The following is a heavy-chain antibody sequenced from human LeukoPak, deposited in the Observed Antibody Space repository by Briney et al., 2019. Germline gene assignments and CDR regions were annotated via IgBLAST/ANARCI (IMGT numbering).Heavy chain of an antibody. CDR1: GGSISSYY. CDR3: ARGRSLWYGSGKTAFDI. CDR2: IYYSGST. D-gene: IGHD3-10*01. V-gene: IGHV4-59*01. Sequence: PSETLSLTCTVSGGSISSYYWSWIRQPPGKGLEWIGYIYYSGSTNYNPSLKSRVTISVDTSKNQFSLKLSSVTAADTAVYYCARGRSLWYGSGKTAFDIWGQGTMVTVSS. J-gene: IGHJ3*02.